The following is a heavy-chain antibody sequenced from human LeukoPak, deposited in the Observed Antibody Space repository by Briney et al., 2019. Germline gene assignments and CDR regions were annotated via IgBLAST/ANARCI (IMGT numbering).Heavy chain of an antibody. J-gene: IGHJ6*02. D-gene: IGHD6-6*01. CDR1: GFTFSSYA. CDR3: AKGTRYSTSSGMDV. Sequence: GGSLRLSCAASGFTFSSYAMSWVRQAPGKGLEWVSAISGSGGSTYYADSVKGWFTISRGNSKDTLYLQMNSLRAEDTAVYYCAKGTRYSTSSGMDVWGQGTTVTVSS. V-gene: IGHV3-23*01. CDR2: ISGSGGST.